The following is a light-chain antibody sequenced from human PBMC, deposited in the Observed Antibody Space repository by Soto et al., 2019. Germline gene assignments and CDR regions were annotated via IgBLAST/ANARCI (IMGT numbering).Light chain of an antibody. J-gene: IGLJ1*01. CDR1: SSNVGTHG. CDR3: RTSHSTLTAL. Sequence: QSVLTQPPSVSAAPGQEVTISCSGNSSNVGTHGVSWFQQLPGKAPKLLIYEDSQRPSGIPERFSGSKSGTSATLGITGLLPGYEAHHFRRTSHSTLTALFGSGTRGSV. V-gene: IGLV1-51*02. CDR2: EDS.